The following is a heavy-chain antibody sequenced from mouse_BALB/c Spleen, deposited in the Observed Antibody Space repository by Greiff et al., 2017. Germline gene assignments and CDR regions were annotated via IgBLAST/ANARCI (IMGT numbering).Heavy chain of an antibody. D-gene: IGHD2-10*02. V-gene: IGHV1S81*02. CDR2: INPSNGRT. CDR3: ARKYGYAMDY. CDR1: GYTFTSYW. J-gene: IGHJ4*01. Sequence: QVQLMQPGADLVKPGASVKLSCTASGYTFTSYWMPWVKQRPGQGLEWIGDINPSNGRTNYNEKFKSKATLTVDKSSSTAYMQLSSLTSEDSAVYYCARKYGYAMDYWGQGTSVTVSS.